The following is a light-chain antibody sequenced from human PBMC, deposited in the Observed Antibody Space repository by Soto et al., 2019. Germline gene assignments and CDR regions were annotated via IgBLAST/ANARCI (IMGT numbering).Light chain of an antibody. CDR2: EVS. V-gene: IGLV2-8*01. J-gene: IGLJ7*01. CDR1: NSDVGYYNY. Sequence: QSVLTQPPSASGSPGQSVTISCTGTNSDVGYYNYVSWYQQHPGKAPKLMIYEVSKRPSGVPDRFSGSKSGNTASLTVSGLQAEDEADYYCTSYAGSNNFVFGTGTQLTVL. CDR3: TSYAGSNNFV.